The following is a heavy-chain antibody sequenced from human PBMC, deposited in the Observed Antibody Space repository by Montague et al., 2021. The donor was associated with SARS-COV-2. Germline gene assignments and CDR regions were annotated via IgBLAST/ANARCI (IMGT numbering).Heavy chain of an antibody. CDR1: GFTFSSYA. CDR2: VSGSGADT. Sequence: SLRLSCAASGFTFSSYAMSWVRQPPGEGLEWVSGVSGSGADTYYADSVKGRFTISRDNSKNTVFLQMSSLRAEDTAVFYCAKLSNSGPTFFDSWGQGTLVTVSS. CDR3: AKLSNSGPTFFDS. D-gene: IGHD2/OR15-2a*01. V-gene: IGHV3-23*01. J-gene: IGHJ5*01.